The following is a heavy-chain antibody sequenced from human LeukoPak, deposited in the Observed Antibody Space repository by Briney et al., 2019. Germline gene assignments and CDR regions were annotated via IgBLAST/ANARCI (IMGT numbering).Heavy chain of an antibody. J-gene: IGHJ4*02. V-gene: IGHV3-7*01. CDR2: INEDGSAK. CDR3: TRISIKEPEDS. D-gene: IGHD1-14*01. Sequence: GGSLRLSCAASGFTFASSWMNWIRQAPGKGLEWVANINEDGSAKYYVDSVKGRFTISRDDTKNPVFLQMNSLRDEDTAVYYCTRISIKEPEDSWGQGTLVTVSS. CDR1: GFTFASSW.